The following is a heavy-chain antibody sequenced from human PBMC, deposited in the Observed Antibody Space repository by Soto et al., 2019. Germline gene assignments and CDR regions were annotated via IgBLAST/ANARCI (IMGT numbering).Heavy chain of an antibody. CDR2: IYPGDSDT. Sequence: GESLKISCKGSGYSFTTYWIGWVRQMPGKGLEWMAIIYPGDSDTRYSPSFQGQVTISADKSISTAYLQWSSLKASDTAMYYCARRISSFDYGHFDYWGQGTLVTVSS. J-gene: IGHJ4*02. CDR1: GYSFTTYW. D-gene: IGHD3-10*01. CDR3: ARRISSFDYGHFDY. V-gene: IGHV5-51*01.